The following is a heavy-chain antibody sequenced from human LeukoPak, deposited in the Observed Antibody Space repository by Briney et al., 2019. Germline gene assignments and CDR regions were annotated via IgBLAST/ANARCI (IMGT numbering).Heavy chain of an antibody. Sequence: GGSLRLSCAASGFTFSSYGMHWVRQAPGKGLEGVTFIRYDGSNKHYADSVKGRFTISRDNSKNTLYLQMNSLSAEDTAVYYCAKGGDYGDYVGGFDYWGQGTLVTVSS. CDR3: AKGGDYGDYVGGFDY. J-gene: IGHJ4*02. CDR1: GFTFSSYG. D-gene: IGHD4-17*01. CDR2: IRYDGSNK. V-gene: IGHV3-30*02.